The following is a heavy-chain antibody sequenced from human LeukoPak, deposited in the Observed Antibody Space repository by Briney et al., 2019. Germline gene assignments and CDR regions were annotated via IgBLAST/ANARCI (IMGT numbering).Heavy chain of an antibody. CDR3: ARGRGNHPYFDF. D-gene: IGHD1-14*01. Sequence: HPGGSLRLSCAASRFTFRDSGMHWVRQAPGKGLEWVAFIWDDGSNKYYADSVKGRFTISRDNSMNTLYVQMNSLRAEDTAVYYCARGRGNHPYFDFWGQGTLVTVSS. J-gene: IGHJ4*02. V-gene: IGHV3-33*01. CDR2: IWDDGSNK. CDR1: RFTFRDSG.